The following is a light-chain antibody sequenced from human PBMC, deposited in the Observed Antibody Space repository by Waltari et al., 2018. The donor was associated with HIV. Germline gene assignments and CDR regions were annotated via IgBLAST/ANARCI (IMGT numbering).Light chain of an antibody. CDR3: QQYGSSTYS. CDR1: QSVSNKF. J-gene: IGKJ2*03. V-gene: IGKV3-20*01. Sequence: EIVLTQSPGTLSLSPGDRATLSCRASQSVSNKFLAWYQHKRGQAPRRLVYGAASRARCIPDRFSGSGSGTDFTLTISRLEPEDFAMYFCQQYGSSTYSFGQGTKLEIK. CDR2: GAA.